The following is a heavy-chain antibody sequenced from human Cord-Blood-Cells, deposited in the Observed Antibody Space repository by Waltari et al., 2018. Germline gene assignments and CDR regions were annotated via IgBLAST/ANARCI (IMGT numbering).Heavy chain of an antibody. J-gene: IGHJ3*02. Sequence: QVQLQESGPGLVKPSETLSLTCPVSRYSISSGYYWGCIRPPPGKGLAWIGSIYHSGSTYYNPSLKSRVTISVDTSKNQFSLKLSSVTAADTAVYYCARVLGAAAAGTHDAFDIWGQGTMVTVSS. CDR2: IYHSGST. D-gene: IGHD6-13*01. CDR3: ARVLGAAAAGTHDAFDI. CDR1: RYSISSGYY. V-gene: IGHV4-38-2*02.